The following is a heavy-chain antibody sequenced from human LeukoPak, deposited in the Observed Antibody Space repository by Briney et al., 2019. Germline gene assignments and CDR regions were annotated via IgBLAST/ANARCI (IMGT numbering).Heavy chain of an antibody. V-gene: IGHV1-69*13. J-gene: IGHJ3*02. CDR1: GGTFSSYA. Sequence: SVKVSCKASGGTFSSYAISWVRQAPGQGLEWMGGIIPIFGTANYAQKFQGRVTITADESTSTAYMELSSLRSEDTAVYYCAMPYYYDTSGSDDDAFDIWGQGTMVTVSS. CDR3: AMPYYYDTSGSDDDAFDI. D-gene: IGHD3-22*01. CDR2: IIPIFGTA.